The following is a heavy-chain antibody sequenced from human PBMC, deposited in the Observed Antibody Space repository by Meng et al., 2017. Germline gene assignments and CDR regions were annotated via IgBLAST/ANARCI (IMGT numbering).Heavy chain of an antibody. J-gene: IGHJ4*02. CDR1: GYTFSSYA. Sequence: VELVWSGGGVVQTGRSLGLFWAASGYTFSSYAMHLVRQAPGKGLEWVAVISYDGSNKYYADSVKGRFTISRDNSKNTLYLQMNSLRAEDTAVYYCASMGYWGQGTLVTVSS. CDR2: ISYDGSNK. V-gene: IGHV3-30*01. CDR3: ASMGY. D-gene: IGHD3-10*01.